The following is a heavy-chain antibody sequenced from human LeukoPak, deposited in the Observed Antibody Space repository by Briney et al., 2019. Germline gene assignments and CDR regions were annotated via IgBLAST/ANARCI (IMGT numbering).Heavy chain of an antibody. Sequence: PSETLSLTCTVSGGSISGYYWSWIRQPPGKGLEWIGYIYSSGSTNSNPSLKSRVTISVDTSKNQFSLKLSSVTAADTAVYYCARESSWYYFDYWGQGTLVTVSS. J-gene: IGHJ4*02. V-gene: IGHV4-59*01. CDR2: IYSSGST. CDR1: GGSISGYY. D-gene: IGHD6-13*01. CDR3: ARESSWYYFDY.